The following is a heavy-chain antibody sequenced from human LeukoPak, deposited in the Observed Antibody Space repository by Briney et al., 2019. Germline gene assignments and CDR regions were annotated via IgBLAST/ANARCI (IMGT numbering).Heavy chain of an antibody. D-gene: IGHD6-6*01. CDR1: GGSISSYY. V-gene: IGHV4-59*08. CDR3: ARHVRPARGFDY. Sequence: PSETLSLTCTVSGGSISSYYWSWIRQPPGKGLEWIGDIYYSGSTNYNPSLKSRVTISVDTSKNQFSLKLSSVTAADTAVYYCARHVRPARGFDYWGQGTLVTVSS. J-gene: IGHJ4*02. CDR2: IYYSGST.